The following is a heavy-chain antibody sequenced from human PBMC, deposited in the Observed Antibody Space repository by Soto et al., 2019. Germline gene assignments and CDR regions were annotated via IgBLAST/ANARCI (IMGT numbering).Heavy chain of an antibody. CDR1: GASVISTKW. V-gene: IGHV4-4*02. J-gene: IGHJ4*02. D-gene: IGHD6-13*01. CDR3: ARLIGNSWFLA. CDR2: IHHSETT. Sequence: SETLSLTCSVSGASVISTKWWSWVRQSPGEGLEWIGEIHHSETTNYNPSLESRITINPDTSKNQFSLQLNSVTPEDTAVYYCARLIGNSWFLAWGQGTLVTVSS.